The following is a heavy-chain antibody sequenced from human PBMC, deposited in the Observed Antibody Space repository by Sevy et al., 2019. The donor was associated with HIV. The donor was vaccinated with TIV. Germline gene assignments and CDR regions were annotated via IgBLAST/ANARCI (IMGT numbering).Heavy chain of an antibody. CDR3: VPSGGGHAGY. J-gene: IGHJ4*02. D-gene: IGHD2-15*01. CDR1: GFTLSSRW. V-gene: IGHV3-7*01. CDR2: IKKDGSEK. Sequence: GGSLRLSCAASGFTLSSRWMSWVRQAPGKGLEWVANIKKDGSEKYYVDSVKDRFTISRDKAKNSLYLQMNSLRAEDTAVYYCVPSGGGHAGYWGQGTLVTVSS.